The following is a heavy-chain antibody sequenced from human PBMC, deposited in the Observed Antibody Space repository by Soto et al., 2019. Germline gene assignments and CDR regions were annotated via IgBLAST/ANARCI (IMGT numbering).Heavy chain of an antibody. J-gene: IGHJ5*02. CDR2: INHSGST. Sequence: PSETLSLTCAVYGGSFSGYYWSWIRQPPGKGLEWIGEINHSGSTNYNPSLKSRVTISVDTSKNQFSLKLSSVTAADTAVYYCARAGTRRPGYFDWSGPAPTKNWFDPWGQGALVTVSS. CDR1: GGSFSGYY. D-gene: IGHD3-9*01. V-gene: IGHV4-34*01. CDR3: ARAGTRRPGYFDWSGPAPTKNWFDP.